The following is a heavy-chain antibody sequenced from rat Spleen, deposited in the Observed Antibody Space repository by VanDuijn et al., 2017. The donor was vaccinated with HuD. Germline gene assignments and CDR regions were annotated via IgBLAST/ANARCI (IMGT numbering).Heavy chain of an antibody. CDR2: ITNTGGST. D-gene: IGHD1-11*01. CDR1: GFTFNNYW. Sequence: EVQLVESGGGLVQPGRSLKLSCVASGFTFNNYWMTWIRQAPGKGLEWVASITNTGGSTYYPDSVKGRFTISRDNAKSTLYLQMNSLRSEDTATYYCTRGGYTRYYFDYWGQGVMVTVSS. J-gene: IGHJ2*01. V-gene: IGHV5-31*01. CDR3: TRGGYTRYYFDY.